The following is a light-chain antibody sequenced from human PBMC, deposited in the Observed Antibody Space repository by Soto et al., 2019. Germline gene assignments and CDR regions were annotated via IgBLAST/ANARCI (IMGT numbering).Light chain of an antibody. J-gene: IGKJ1*01. Sequence: DIQMTQSPSTLSASVGDRVTITCRASQSISSWLAWYQQKPGKAPKLLIYKASSLESGVPSRFSGSGSGPEFTLTISSLQPDDFATYYCQQYKSYPRTFGQGTKVEIK. V-gene: IGKV1-5*03. CDR2: KAS. CDR3: QQYKSYPRT. CDR1: QSISSW.